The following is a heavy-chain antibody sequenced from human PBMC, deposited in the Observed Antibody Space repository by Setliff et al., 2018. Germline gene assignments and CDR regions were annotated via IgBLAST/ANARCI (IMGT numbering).Heavy chain of an antibody. CDR3: ARGRGYSYVGITYYFDY. CDR1: GGSISSSSYY. Sequence: SETLSLTCTVSGGSISSSSYYWGWIRQPPGKGLEWIGSIYYSGSTYYNPSLKSRVTISVDTSKNQFSLKLSSVTAADTAVYYCARGRGYSYVGITYYFDYWGQGTLVTVPQ. J-gene: IGHJ4*02. D-gene: IGHD5-18*01. V-gene: IGHV4-39*07. CDR2: IYYSGST.